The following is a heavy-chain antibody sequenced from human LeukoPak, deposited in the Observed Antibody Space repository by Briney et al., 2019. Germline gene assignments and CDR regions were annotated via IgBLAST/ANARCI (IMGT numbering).Heavy chain of an antibody. CDR1: GFTFSSYA. J-gene: IGHJ3*02. CDR3: AKELDIVVVPAANDAFDI. D-gene: IGHD2-2*03. V-gene: IGHV3-23*01. Sequence: GGSLRLSCAASGFTFSSYAMSWVRQAPGKGLEWVSAISGSGGSTYYADSVKGRFTISRDNSKNTLYLQMNSLRAEDTAVYYCAKELDIVVVPAANDAFDIWGQGTMVTVSS. CDR2: ISGSGGST.